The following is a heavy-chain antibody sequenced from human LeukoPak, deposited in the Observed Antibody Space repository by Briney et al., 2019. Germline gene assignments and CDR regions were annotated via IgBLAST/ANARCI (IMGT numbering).Heavy chain of an antibody. V-gene: IGHV4-59*11. CDR1: GGSISPHY. J-gene: IGHJ6*03. CDR2: VYYSGTT. Sequence: SETLSLTCTVSGGSISPHYWSWIRQPPGKGLEWTGYVYYSGTTNSNPSLKSRVAISVDTSNNQFSLRLNSVTSADTAVYYCARMMRYIDVWGKGTTVTVSS. D-gene: IGHD3-16*01. CDR3: ARMMRYIDV.